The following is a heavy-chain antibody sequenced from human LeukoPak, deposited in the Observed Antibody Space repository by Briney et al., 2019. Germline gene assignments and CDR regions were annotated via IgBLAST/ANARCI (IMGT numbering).Heavy chain of an antibody. CDR1: GYSISSGYY. D-gene: IGHD3-3*01. V-gene: IGHV4-38-2*02. J-gene: IGHJ4*02. CDR3: ARHPPVGTIFGVVTAHFDY. CDR2: IYHSGST. Sequence: SETLSLTCTVSGYSISSGYYWGWIRQPPGKGLEWIGSIYHSGSTYYNPSLKSRVTISVDTSKNQFSLKLSSVTAADTAVYYCARHPPVGTIFGVVTAHFDYWGQGTLVTVSS.